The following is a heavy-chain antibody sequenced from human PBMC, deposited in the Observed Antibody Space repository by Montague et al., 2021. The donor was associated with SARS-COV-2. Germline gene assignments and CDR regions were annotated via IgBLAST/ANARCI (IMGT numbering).Heavy chain of an antibody. V-gene: IGHV4-59*11. D-gene: IGHD3-22*01. J-gene: IGHJ4*02. CDR2: IFYKGNT. CDR1: GGSLNKHY. Sequence: SKTLSLTCTVSGGSLNKHYWSWIRKAPGKELEWLGNIFYKGNTNXXVFLWGRVSMSLDMPQNQFSLRLTSLTAADTAVYYCARSISSSGARDNWGQGILVTVS. CDR3: ARSISSSGARDN.